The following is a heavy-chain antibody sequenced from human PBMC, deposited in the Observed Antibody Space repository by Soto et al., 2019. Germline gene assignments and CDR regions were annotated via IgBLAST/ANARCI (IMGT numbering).Heavy chain of an antibody. J-gene: IGHJ3*02. D-gene: IGHD3-22*01. CDR1: GGTFSSYA. CDR3: AIVYYDSSGPPDDAFDI. V-gene: IGHV1-69*12. CDR2: IIPIFGTA. Sequence: QVQLVQSGAAVKKPGSSVKVSCKASGGTFSSYAISWVRQAPGQGLEWMGGIIPIFGTANYAQKFQGRVTITADESTSTAYMELSSQRYEDTGVYYCAIVYYDSSGPPDDAFDIWGQGTMVTVSS.